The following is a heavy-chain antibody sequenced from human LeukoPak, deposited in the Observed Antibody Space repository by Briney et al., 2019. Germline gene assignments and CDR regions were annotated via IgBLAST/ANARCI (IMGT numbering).Heavy chain of an antibody. D-gene: IGHD5-12*01. J-gene: IGHJ4*02. CDR1: GFTFSTYA. CDR2: VSGSGSST. Sequence: GRSLRLSCAASGFTFSTYAMTWVRQAPGKGLEWVSGVSGSGSSTYYADPVKGRFTISRDNSNNTLYLQMNSLRADDTAVYYCAKGSLVDIVATTLFAFWGQGTLVTVSS. V-gene: IGHV3-23*01. CDR3: AKGSLVDIVATTLFAF.